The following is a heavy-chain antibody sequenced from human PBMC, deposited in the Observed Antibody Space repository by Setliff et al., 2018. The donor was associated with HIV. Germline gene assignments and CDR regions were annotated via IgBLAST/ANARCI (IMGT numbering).Heavy chain of an antibody. D-gene: IGHD1-26*01. CDR2: ISWKNFPI. CDR3: AKDGPXNKSGGYYSALXS. CDR1: GFSFHDFA. J-gene: IGHJ4*02. V-gene: IGHV3-9*01. Sequence: PGGSLRLSCAASGFSFHDFAIHWVRQVPGKGLEWVSGISWKNFPIGFADSVRGLCTVSRDKAKNSVYLQMDSLRPEDTAFYYCAKDGPXNKSGGYYSALXSWGQGTLVTVS.